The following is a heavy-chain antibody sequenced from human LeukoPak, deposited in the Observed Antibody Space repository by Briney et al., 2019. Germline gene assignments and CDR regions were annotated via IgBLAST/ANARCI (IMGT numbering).Heavy chain of an antibody. CDR1: GGSISTYY. V-gene: IGHV4-59*01. D-gene: IGHD3-22*01. CDR3: ARAPRGESDAASGFYGMDV. J-gene: IGHJ6*02. CDR2: SHYSGST. Sequence: SETLSLTCSVSGGSISTYYWTWIPQTPGKGLEWIGYSHYSGSTNYNPSLKSRVTISVDTSKNQFSLRLNSVTAADTAIYYCARAPRGESDAASGFYGMDVWGQGTTVTV.